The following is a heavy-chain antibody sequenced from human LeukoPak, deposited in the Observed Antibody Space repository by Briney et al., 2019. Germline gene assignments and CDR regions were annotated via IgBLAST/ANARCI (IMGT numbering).Heavy chain of an antibody. J-gene: IGHJ3*02. CDR3: VRAVAGPDAFDI. D-gene: IGHD6-19*01. CDR1: GDSISKFA. Sequence: GASVKVSCKASGDSISKFAVSWVRQAPGQGLEWMGWISAYNGNTNYAQKLQGRVTMTTDTSTSTAYMELRSLRSDDTAVYYCVRAVAGPDAFDIWGQGTMVTVSS. CDR2: ISAYNGNT. V-gene: IGHV1-18*01.